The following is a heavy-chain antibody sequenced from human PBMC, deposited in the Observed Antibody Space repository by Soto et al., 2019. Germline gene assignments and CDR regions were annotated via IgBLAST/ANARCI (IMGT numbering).Heavy chain of an antibody. CDR1: GXTLSNAC. J-gene: IGHJ4*02. CDR3: TTMDYVWGSYRYRGFDY. CDR2: IKSKTDGGTT. V-gene: IGHV3-15*01. Sequence: GSLRLSCAASGXTLSNACMSWVRQAPGKGLEWVGRIKSKTDGGTTDYAAPVKGRFTISRDDSKNTMYLQMNSLKHEDTAVYYCTTMDYVWGSYRYRGFDYWGQGTLGTVS. D-gene: IGHD3-16*02.